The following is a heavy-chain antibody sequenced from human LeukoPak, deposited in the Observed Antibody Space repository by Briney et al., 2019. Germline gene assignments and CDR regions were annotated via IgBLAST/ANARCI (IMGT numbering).Heavy chain of an antibody. CDR1: GFTFSSYE. J-gene: IGHJ3*02. Sequence: GGSLRLSCAASGFTFSSYEMNWVRQAPGKGLEWISYISSSGGSIHYADSVKGRFTISRDNAKNALLLQMNSLRAEDTAVYYCARLVRTYAYTFDIWGQGTMVTVSS. CDR2: ISSSGGSI. V-gene: IGHV3-48*03. CDR3: ARLVRTYAYTFDI. D-gene: IGHD3-16*01.